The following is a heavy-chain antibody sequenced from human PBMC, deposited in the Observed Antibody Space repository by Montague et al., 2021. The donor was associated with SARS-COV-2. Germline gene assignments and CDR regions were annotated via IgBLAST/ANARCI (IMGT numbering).Heavy chain of an antibody. J-gene: IGHJ5*02. Sequence: TLSLTCTVSRGSISSGGNYWSWLRPHPVKGLVWFGYSYNSGSTSYNPSLTSRVSISVDTSKNQFSLKLSSVTAADTAVYYCARGRRYSSTWYGAFDPWGQGMQVTVSS. CDR2: SYNSGST. D-gene: IGHD6-13*01. CDR3: ARGRRYSSTWYGAFDP. CDR1: RGSISSGGNY. V-gene: IGHV4-31*03.